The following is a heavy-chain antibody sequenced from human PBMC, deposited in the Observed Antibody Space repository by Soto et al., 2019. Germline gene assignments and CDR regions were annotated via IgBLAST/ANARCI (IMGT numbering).Heavy chain of an antibody. CDR1: GFSLTTSGVG. Sequence: QITLNESGPTVVKPAETLTLTCTFSGFSLTTSGVGVGWIRQSPGKAREGLALIYWDDDKRYSASLKSRLTITKDTSKNQVVLTMASVDPADPATYYCAHRILRTVFGLVTTTAIYFDFWGQGTPVVVSS. CDR2: IYWDDDK. J-gene: IGHJ4*02. CDR3: AHRILRTVFGLVTTTAIYFDF. V-gene: IGHV2-5*02. D-gene: IGHD3-3*01.